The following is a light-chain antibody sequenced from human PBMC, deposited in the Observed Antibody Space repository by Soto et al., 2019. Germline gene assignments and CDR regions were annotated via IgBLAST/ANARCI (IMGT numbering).Light chain of an antibody. V-gene: IGKV3-20*01. CDR1: QSVSSY. CDR3: QQYGNSPIT. J-gene: IGKJ5*01. CDR2: DAS. Sequence: EIVLTQSPATLSLSPGARAPLSCRASQSVSSYLAWYQQKPGQAPRLLIYDASNRATGIPDRFSGSGSGTDFTLTISRLEPEDFAVYYCQQYGNSPITFGQGTRLEIK.